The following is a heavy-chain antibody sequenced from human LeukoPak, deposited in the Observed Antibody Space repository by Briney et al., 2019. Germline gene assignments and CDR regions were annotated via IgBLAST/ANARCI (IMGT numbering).Heavy chain of an antibody. V-gene: IGHV3-48*01. CDR2: ISSSSSTI. Sequence: PGGSLRLSCAASGFTFSSYSMNWVRQAPGKGLEWVSYISSSSSTIYYADSVKGRFTISRDNSKNTLYLQMNSLRAEDTAVYYCARDSHTYYYDSSGYPQPYYFDYWGQGTLVTVSS. CDR1: GFTFSSYS. J-gene: IGHJ4*02. D-gene: IGHD3-22*01. CDR3: ARDSHTYYYDSSGYPQPYYFDY.